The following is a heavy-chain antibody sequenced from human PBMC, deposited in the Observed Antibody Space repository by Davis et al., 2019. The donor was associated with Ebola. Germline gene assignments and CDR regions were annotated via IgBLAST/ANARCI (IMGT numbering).Heavy chain of an antibody. Sequence: PGGSLRLSCTASGFTFSAHWMSWVRQAPGKGLEWVANIKEDGRDIYYLDSVKGRFTISRDNANNSLYLQMNSLRAEDTAVYYCVRALEGGTSIRNYWGQGTQVTVSS. CDR2: IKEDGRDI. V-gene: IGHV3-7*01. D-gene: IGHD1-26*01. CDR1: GFTFSAHW. J-gene: IGHJ4*02. CDR3: VRALEGGTSIRNY.